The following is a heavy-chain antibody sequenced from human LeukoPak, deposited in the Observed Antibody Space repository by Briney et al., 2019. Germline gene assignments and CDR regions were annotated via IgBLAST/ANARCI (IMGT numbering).Heavy chain of an antibody. V-gene: IGHV4-59*01. CDR1: GGSISSYY. CDR3: ARDTSSGYYTFDY. Sequence: PSETLSLTCTVSGGSISSYYWSWIRQPPGKGLEWIGYIYYSGGTNYNPSLKSRVTISVDTSKNQFSLKLRSVTAADTALYYCARDTSSGYYTFDYWGQATQVT. D-gene: IGHD3-22*01. J-gene: IGHJ4*02. CDR2: IYYSGGT.